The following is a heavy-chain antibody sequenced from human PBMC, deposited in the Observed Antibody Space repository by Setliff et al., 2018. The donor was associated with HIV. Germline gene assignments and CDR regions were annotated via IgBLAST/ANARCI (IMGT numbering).Heavy chain of an antibody. J-gene: IGHJ4*02. D-gene: IGHD5-12*01. CDR1: GYTFNNYG. CDR2: INAHSGYT. CDR3: ARGKTWLRFLDY. Sequence: ASVKVSCKASGYTFNNYGISWVRQAPGQGLEWMGWINAHSGYTKYAQNVQGRVTVTMDTSTGTAYMELRSLKSDDTAVYYCARGKTWLRFLDYWGQGTLVTVSS. V-gene: IGHV1-18*01.